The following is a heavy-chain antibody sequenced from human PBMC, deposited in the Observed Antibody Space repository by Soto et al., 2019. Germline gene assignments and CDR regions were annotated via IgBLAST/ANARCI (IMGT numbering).Heavy chain of an antibody. CDR3: AREIPGGSSPTYYYYYGMDV. D-gene: IGHD6-6*01. V-gene: IGHV3-48*02. J-gene: IGHJ6*02. Sequence: GGSLRLSCAASGFTFSSYSMNWVRQAPGKGLEWVSYISSSSSTIYYADSVKGRFTISRDNAKNSLYLQMNSLRDEDTAVYYCAREIPGGSSPTYYYYYGMDVWGQGTTVTVSS. CDR1: GFTFSSYS. CDR2: ISSSSSTI.